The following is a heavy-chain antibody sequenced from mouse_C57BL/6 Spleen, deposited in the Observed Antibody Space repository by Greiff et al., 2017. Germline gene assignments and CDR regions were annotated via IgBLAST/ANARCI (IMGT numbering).Heavy chain of an antibody. V-gene: IGHV7-3*01. Sequence: DVMLVESGGGLVQPGGSLSLSCAASGFTFTDYYMSWVRQPPGKALEWLGFIRNKANGYTTEYSVSVKGRFTISRDNSQSILYLQMNALRAEDSATYYCARLAYYSNYGGAMDYWGQGTSVTVSS. CDR3: ARLAYYSNYGGAMDY. CDR2: IRNKANGYTT. D-gene: IGHD2-5*01. J-gene: IGHJ4*01. CDR1: GFTFTDYY.